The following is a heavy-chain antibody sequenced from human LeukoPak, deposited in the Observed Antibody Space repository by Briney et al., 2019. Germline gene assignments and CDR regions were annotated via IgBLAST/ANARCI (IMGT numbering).Heavy chain of an antibody. D-gene: IGHD2-21*01. Sequence: GASVKVSCKASGYTFTSYDINGVRQATGQGLEWMGWISAYNGNTNYAQKLQGRGTITRNTAISTDYMELSSLRSEDTAVYYCAVLGSYSFFDYWGQGTLVTVSS. J-gene: IGHJ4*02. V-gene: IGHV1-8*03. CDR3: AVLGSYSFFDY. CDR1: GYTFTSYD. CDR2: ISAYNGNT.